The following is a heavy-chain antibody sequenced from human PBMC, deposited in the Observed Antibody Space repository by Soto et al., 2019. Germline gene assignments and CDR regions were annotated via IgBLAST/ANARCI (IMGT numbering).Heavy chain of an antibody. CDR2: IYHSGST. Sequence: PSETLSLTCAVSGGSISSSNWWSWVRQPPGKGLEWIGEIYHSGSTNYNPSLKSRVTISVDKSKNQFSLKLSSVTAADTAVYYCARSDSGSYFNFDYWGQGTLVTVS. CDR3: ARSDSGSYFNFDY. CDR1: GGSISSSNW. D-gene: IGHD1-26*01. J-gene: IGHJ4*02. V-gene: IGHV4-4*02.